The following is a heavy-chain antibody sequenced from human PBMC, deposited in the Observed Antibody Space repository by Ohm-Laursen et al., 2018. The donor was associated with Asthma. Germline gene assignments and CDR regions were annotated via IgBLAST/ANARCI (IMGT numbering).Heavy chain of an antibody. V-gene: IGHV3-53*01. D-gene: IGHD1-14*01. Sequence: SLRLSCTASGFIVSTKFMIWVRQAPGKGLDWVSVIFGSTGTNYADSVKGRFTISRDNSKNTIYLQMNSLRAEDTAVYYCAISLITPGAFDIWGQGTMITVSS. CDR3: AISLITPGAFDI. J-gene: IGHJ3*02. CDR2: IFGSTGT. CDR1: GFIVSTKF.